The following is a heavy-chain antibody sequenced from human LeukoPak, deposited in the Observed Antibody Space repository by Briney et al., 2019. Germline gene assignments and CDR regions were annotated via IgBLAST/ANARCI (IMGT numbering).Heavy chain of an antibody. J-gene: IGHJ4*02. V-gene: IGHV1-8*03. CDR2: MNPNSGNT. CDR1: GYTFTSYD. Sequence: GASVKVSCKASGYTFTSYDINWVRQATGQGLEWMGWMNPNSGNTGYAQKFQGRVTITRNTSISTAYMELSSLRSEDTAVYYCARCAAARLCDYWGQGTLVTVSS. CDR3: ARCAAARLCDY. D-gene: IGHD6-13*01.